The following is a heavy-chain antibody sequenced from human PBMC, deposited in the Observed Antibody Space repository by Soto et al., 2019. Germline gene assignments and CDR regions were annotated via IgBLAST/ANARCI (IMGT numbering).Heavy chain of an antibody. CDR3: AREPPETPPDY. Sequence: GASVKVSCKASGYTFTSYGISWVRQAPGQGLEWMGWISAYNGNTNYAQKLQGRVTMTTDTSTSTAYMELRSLKPDDSAVYYCAREPPETPPDYWGQGTLVTVSS. CDR1: GYTFTSYG. J-gene: IGHJ4*02. CDR2: ISAYNGNT. V-gene: IGHV1-18*01.